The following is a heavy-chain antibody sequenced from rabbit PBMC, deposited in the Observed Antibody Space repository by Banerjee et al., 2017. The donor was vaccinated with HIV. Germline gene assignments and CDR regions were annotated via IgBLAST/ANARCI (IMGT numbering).Heavy chain of an antibody. CDR2: IYTGSGST. J-gene: IGHJ4*01. V-gene: IGHV1S43*01. D-gene: IGHD6-1*01. Sequence: QSLEESGGDLVKPGASLTLTCTASGIDFSSYYYICWVRQAPGQGLEWIACIYTGSGSTWYASWVNGRFTISRNTKENTVTLQMTSLTAADTATYLCASSGVAGYDYTTTGYFKLWGPGTLVTVS. CDR1: GIDFSSYYY. CDR3: ASSGVAGYDYTTTGYFKL.